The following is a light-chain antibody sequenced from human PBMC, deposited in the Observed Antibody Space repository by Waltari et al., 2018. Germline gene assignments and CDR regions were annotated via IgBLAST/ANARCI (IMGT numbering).Light chain of an antibody. V-gene: IGKV1-39*01. Sequence: DIQMTQSPSSLFASVGDRVTITCRASQSISSHLNWYQQKPGKAPKVLIYDAFNLQSGVPSRYSGSGSGTDFALTISTLQPEDCATYYCQQSFSIPYTFGQGTKLEIK. J-gene: IGKJ2*01. CDR2: DAF. CDR1: QSISSH. CDR3: QQSFSIPYT.